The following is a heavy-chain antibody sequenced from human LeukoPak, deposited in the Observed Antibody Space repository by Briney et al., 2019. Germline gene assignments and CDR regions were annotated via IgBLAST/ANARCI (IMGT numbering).Heavy chain of an antibody. CDR2: IYHSGST. V-gene: IGHV4-4*02. CDR1: GGSISSSNW. D-gene: IGHD4-11*01. Sequence: SGTLSLTCAVSGGSISSSNWWSWVRQPPGKGLEWIGEIYHSGSTNYNPSLKSRVTISVDKSKNQFSLKLSSVTAADTAVYYCARDRTVATVTKAVGVDYWGQGTLVTVSS. J-gene: IGHJ4*02. CDR3: ARDRTVATVTKAVGVDY.